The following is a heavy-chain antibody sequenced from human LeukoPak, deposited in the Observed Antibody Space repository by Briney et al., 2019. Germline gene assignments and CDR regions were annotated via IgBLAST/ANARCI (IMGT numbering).Heavy chain of an antibody. D-gene: IGHD4-17*01. Sequence: GGSLRLSCAASGFTFDDYAMHWVRQAPGKGLEWVSGISWNSGSIGYADSVKGRFTISRDNAKNSLYLQMNSLRAEDTALYCCAKGSVAVTTAGLEDYWGQGTLVTVSS. J-gene: IGHJ4*02. CDR1: GFTFDDYA. V-gene: IGHV3-9*01. CDR3: AKGSVAVTTAGLEDY. CDR2: ISWNSGSI.